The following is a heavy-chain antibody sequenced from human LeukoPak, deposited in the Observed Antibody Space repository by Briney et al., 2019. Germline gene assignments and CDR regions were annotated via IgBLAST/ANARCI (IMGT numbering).Heavy chain of an antibody. V-gene: IGHV3-48*01. CDR1: GSTFSDYS. CDR2: ISSSSSTI. CDR3: ARAHCDLYGSGSWYFDF. Sequence: PGGSLSLSCAASGSTFSDYSMSWVRQAAGKRLGWVSYISSSSSTIYYAASVKRRFTIARDNTKNSLYIHMNSLRTEDTAALYCARAHCDLYGSGSWYFDFWGQGTLVTVSS. D-gene: IGHD3-10*01. J-gene: IGHJ4*02.